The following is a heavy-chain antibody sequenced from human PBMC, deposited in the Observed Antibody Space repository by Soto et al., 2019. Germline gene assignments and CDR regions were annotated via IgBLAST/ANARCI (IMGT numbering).Heavy chain of an antibody. D-gene: IGHD3-22*01. J-gene: IGHJ3*02. CDR2: ISYDGSNK. V-gene: IGHV3-30*18. Sequence: QVQLVESGGGVVQPGRSLRLSCAASGFTFSSYGMHWVRQAPGKGLEWVAVISYDGSNKYYADSVKGRFTISRDNSKNTLYLQMNSLRAEDTAVYYCAKDKPKFLYYDSSGRAFDAFDIWGQGTMVTVSS. CDR1: GFTFSSYG. CDR3: AKDKPKFLYYDSSGRAFDAFDI.